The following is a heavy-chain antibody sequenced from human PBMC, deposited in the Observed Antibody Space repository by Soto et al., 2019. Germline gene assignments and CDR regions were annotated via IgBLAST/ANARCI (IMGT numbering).Heavy chain of an antibody. CDR1: GFTFDDYT. V-gene: IGHV3-43*01. CDR3: AKDRGGYPTYYYYGMDV. Sequence: GGSLRLSCAASGFTFDDYTMHRVRQAPGKGLEWVSLISWDGGSTYYADSVKGRFTISRDNSKNSLYLQMNSLRTEDTALYYCAKDRGGYPTYYYYGMDVWGQGTTVTVSS. J-gene: IGHJ6*02. CDR2: ISWDGGST. D-gene: IGHD5-12*01.